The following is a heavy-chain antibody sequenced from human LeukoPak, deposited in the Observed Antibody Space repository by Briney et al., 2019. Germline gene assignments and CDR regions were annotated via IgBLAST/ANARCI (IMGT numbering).Heavy chain of an antibody. J-gene: IGHJ4*02. CDR2: ISSGSIYI. CDR1: GFTFSSFS. Sequence: PGGSLRLSCAASGFTFSSFSMNWVRQAPGKGLEWVSSISSGSIYIYYADSVKGRFTISRDNAKNSLYLQMNSLRAEDTAVYYCARGVRDEYSSGWYPIGYWGQGTLVTVSS. D-gene: IGHD6-19*01. V-gene: IGHV3-21*01. CDR3: ARGVRDEYSSGWYPIGY.